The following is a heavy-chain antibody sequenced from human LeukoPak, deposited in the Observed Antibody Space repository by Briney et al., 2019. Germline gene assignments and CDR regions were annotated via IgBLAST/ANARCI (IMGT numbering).Heavy chain of an antibody. V-gene: IGHV3-53*01. CDR2: IYSGGST. CDR1: GFTVSSNY. Sequence: GGSLRLSCAASGFTVSSNYMSWVRQAPGKGLEWVSVIYSGGSTYYADSVKGRFTISRDNSKNTLYLQMNSLRAEDTAVYYCARVYSSGWYYDYWGQGTLVTVFS. CDR3: ARVYSSGWYYDY. D-gene: IGHD6-19*01. J-gene: IGHJ4*02.